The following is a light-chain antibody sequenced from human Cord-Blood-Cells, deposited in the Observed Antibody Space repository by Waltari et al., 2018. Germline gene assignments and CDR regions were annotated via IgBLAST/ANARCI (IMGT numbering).Light chain of an antibody. J-gene: IGLJ2*01. V-gene: IGLV2-11*01. Sequence: QSALTQPRSVSGSPAPSVTISCTGTSRDVGGYNHVAWYQQHPCKAPTRMLSDVSKRPSGVPDRFSGSKSDNTASLTISGLQAEDEADYYCCSDAGSVVFGGGTKLTVL. CDR3: CSDAGSVV. CDR1: SRDVGGYNH. CDR2: DVS.